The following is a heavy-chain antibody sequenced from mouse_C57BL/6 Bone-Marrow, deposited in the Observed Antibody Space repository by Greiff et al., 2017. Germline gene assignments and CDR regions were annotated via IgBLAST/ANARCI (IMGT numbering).Heavy chain of an antibody. V-gene: IGHV1-76*01. J-gene: IGHJ3*01. CDR2: IYPGSGNT. Sequence: VQLQESGAELVRPGASVKLSCKASGYTFTDYYINWVKQRPGQGLEWIARIYPGSGNTYYNEQFKGKATLTAEKSSSTAYMQLSSLTSKDSAVYFCARGRVYDYEGGWFAYWGQGTLVTVSA. CDR3: ARGRVYDYEGGWFAY. CDR1: GYTFTDYY. D-gene: IGHD2-4*01.